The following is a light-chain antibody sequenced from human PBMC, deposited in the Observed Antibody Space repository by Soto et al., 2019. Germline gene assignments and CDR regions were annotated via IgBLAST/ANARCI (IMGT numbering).Light chain of an antibody. CDR2: EVS. J-gene: IGLJ1*01. CDR3: SSYTSSSTLV. CDR1: SSDVGAYNY. V-gene: IGLV2-14*01. Sequence: QSVLTQPASVSGSPGQSITISCTGTSSDVGAYNYVSWYQQHPGKAPKLIIYEVSNRPSGVSNHFSGSKSGNTASLTISGLQAEDEADYYCSSYTSSSTLVFGTGTKVTVL.